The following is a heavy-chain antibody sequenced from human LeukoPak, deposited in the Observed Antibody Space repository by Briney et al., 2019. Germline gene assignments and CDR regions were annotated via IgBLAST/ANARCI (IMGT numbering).Heavy chain of an antibody. CDR1: GGSISSGSYY. Sequence: SETLSLTCTVSGGSISSGSYYWSWIRQPAGKGLEWIGRIYTSGSTNYNPSLKSRVTISVDTSKNQFSLKLSSVTAADTAVYYCARERPVGYCSSTSCYTEKDQLYYFDYWGQGTLVTVSS. CDR2: IYTSGST. D-gene: IGHD2-2*02. CDR3: ARERPVGYCSSTSCYTEKDQLYYFDY. J-gene: IGHJ4*02. V-gene: IGHV4-61*02.